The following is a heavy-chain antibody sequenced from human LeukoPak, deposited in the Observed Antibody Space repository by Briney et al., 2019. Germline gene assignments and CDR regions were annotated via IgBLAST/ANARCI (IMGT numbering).Heavy chain of an antibody. D-gene: IGHD3-3*01. CDR3: ARVLGLRFLENYYMDV. CDR1: GGSISSGSYY. V-gene: IGHV4-61*02. CDR2: IYTSGST. Sequence: SQTLSLTCTVSGGSISSGSYYWSWIRQPAGKGLEWIGRIYTSGSTNYNPSLKSRVTISVDTSKNQFSLKLSSVTAADTAVYYCARVLGLRFLENYYMDVWGKGTTVTVSS. J-gene: IGHJ6*03.